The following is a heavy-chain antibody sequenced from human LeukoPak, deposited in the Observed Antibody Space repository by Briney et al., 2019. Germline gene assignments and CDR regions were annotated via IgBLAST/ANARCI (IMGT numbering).Heavy chain of an antibody. CDR2: INHSGST. CDR1: GGSFSGYY. J-gene: IGHJ5*02. D-gene: IGHD2-15*01. V-gene: IGHV4-34*01. CDR3: ARGGRIVVVVAARRYNWFDP. Sequence: PSETLSLTCAVYGGSFSGYYWSWIRQPPGKGLEWIGEINHSGSTNYNPSLKSRVTISVDTPKNQFSLKLSSVTAADTAVYYCARGGRIVVVVAARRYNWFDPWGQGTLVTVSS.